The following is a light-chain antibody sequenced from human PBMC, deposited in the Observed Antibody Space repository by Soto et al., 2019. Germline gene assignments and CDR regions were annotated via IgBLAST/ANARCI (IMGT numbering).Light chain of an antibody. CDR3: QQYNKWPRT. J-gene: IGKJ1*01. CDR1: QSVSSY. V-gene: IGKV3-11*01. CDR2: DAS. Sequence: EIVLTQSPATLSLSPGERATLSWRASQSVSSYLAWYQQKPGQAPRLLIYDASNRATGIPARFSGSGSGTDFTLTISSLEPEDFAVYYCQQYNKWPRTFGQGTKVDIK.